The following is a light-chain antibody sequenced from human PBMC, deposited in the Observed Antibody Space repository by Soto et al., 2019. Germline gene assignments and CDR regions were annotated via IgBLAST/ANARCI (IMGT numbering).Light chain of an antibody. CDR2: LGS. CDR3: MQALQTPLT. CDR1: QSLLHRNGYNY. V-gene: IGKV2-28*01. J-gene: IGKJ4*01. Sequence: DIVMTQAPLFLPVTPGEPASISCRSSQSLLHRNGYNYLDWYLQKPGQSPQLLIYLGSHRAAGVPDRFSGSGSGTDFTLEISTVEAEDVGVYYCMQALQTPLTFGGGTKVEIK.